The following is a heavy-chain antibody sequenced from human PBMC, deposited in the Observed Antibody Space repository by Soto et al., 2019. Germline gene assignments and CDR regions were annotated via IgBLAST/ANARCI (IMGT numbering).Heavy chain of an antibody. CDR3: ARSAPPSSIAARPDFDY. D-gene: IGHD6-6*01. Sequence: QVQLVQSGAEVKKPGASVKVSCKASGYTFTSYGISWVRQAPGQGLEWMGWISAYNGNTNYAQKLQGRVTMTTDTSTSTAYMELRILRSDDTAVYYCARSAPPSSIAARPDFDYWGQGTLVTVSS. J-gene: IGHJ4*02. CDR1: GYTFTSYG. V-gene: IGHV1-18*01. CDR2: ISAYNGNT.